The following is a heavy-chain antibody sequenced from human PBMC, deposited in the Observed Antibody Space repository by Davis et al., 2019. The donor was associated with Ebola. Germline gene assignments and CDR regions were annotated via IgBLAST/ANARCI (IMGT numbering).Heavy chain of an antibody. Sequence: SCKVSGYSLTELSMHWVRQAPGKGLEWVAVMSSDGSEKYYAHSVKGRFTISRDNSKNTLFLQMNSLRHEDTAVYYCARAGGSYNYYYGLDVWGQGTTVTVS. CDR2: MSSDGSEK. D-gene: IGHD3-16*01. CDR3: ARAGGSYNYYYGLDV. J-gene: IGHJ6*02. CDR1: GYSLTELS. V-gene: IGHV3-30-3*01.